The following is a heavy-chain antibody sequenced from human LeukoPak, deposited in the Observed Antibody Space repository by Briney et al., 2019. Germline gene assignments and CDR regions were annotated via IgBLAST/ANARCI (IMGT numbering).Heavy chain of an antibody. Sequence: PGGSLRLSCAVSGFTFSSYAMHRVRQAPGKGLEWVAVISYDGNTADSVKGRFTISRDNSKNTLYLQMNSLGPDDTAVYYCARDGQELVLSDYFDFWGQGTLVTVSS. CDR2: ISYDGNT. V-gene: IGHV3-30*04. J-gene: IGHJ4*02. D-gene: IGHD6-13*01. CDR1: GFTFSSYA. CDR3: ARDGQELVLSDYFDF.